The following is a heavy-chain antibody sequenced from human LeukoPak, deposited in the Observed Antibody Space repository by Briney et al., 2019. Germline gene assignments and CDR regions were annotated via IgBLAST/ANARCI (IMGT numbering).Heavy chain of an antibody. Sequence: SVKVSCKASGGTFSSYAICWVRQAPGQGLEWMGRIIPIFGTANYAQKFQGRVTITTDESTSTAYMELSSLRSEDTGVYYCARAPGLGRIYYYYMDVWGKGTTVTASS. J-gene: IGHJ6*03. CDR2: IIPIFGTA. CDR3: ARAPGLGRIYYYYMDV. CDR1: GGTFSSYA. V-gene: IGHV1-69*05. D-gene: IGHD1-26*01.